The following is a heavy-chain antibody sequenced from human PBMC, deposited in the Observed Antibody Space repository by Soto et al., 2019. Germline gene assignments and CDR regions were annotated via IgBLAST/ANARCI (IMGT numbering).Heavy chain of an antibody. CDR3: ARDLGGPDY. CDR2: LSSDGFGT. CDR1: GFTLSAYW. D-gene: IGHD3-16*01. J-gene: IGHJ4*02. Sequence: GGSLRLSCAASGFTLSAYWMHWVRQAPGRGLEWVSRLSSDGFGTAYADSVKGRFHISRDNARNTLFLQMNGLRAEDTAVYYCARDLGGPDYWGRGPLVTVSS. V-gene: IGHV3-74*03.